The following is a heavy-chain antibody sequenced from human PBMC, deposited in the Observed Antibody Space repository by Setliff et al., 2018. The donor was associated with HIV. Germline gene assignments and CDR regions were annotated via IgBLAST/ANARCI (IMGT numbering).Heavy chain of an antibody. CDR1: GFTFIDYA. V-gene: IGHV3-21*01. D-gene: IGHD2-2*01. J-gene: IGHJ3*01. Sequence: GGSLRLSCAASGFTFIDYALNWVRQAPGKGLEWVSSISSSSSYIYYADSMKGRFTISRDNARNSLYLEMNSLRAEDTAVYYCARSRSTRDSFDLWGQGTMVTVSS. CDR3: ARSRSTRDSFDL. CDR2: ISSSSSYI.